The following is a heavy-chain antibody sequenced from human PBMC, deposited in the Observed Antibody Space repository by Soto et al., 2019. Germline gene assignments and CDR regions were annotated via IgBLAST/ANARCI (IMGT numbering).Heavy chain of an antibody. CDR2: IYYTGST. CDR1: GGSVSSESHY. D-gene: IGHD3-10*01. V-gene: IGHV4-61*01. CDR3: ARLQFGEGFDY. Sequence: KTSETLSLTCTVSGGSVSSESHYWSWIRQTPGKGLEWIGYIYYTGSTNYNPSLKGRVTMSVDTSRDQVSLRLRSVTRADTAVYYCARLQFGEGFDYWGQGALVTVSS. J-gene: IGHJ4*02.